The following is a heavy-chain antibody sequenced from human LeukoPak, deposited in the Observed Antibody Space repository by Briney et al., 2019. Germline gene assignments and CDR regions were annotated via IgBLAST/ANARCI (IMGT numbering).Heavy chain of an antibody. CDR2: ISSSGSTI. CDR1: GFTFSSYS. V-gene: IGHV3-48*04. D-gene: IGHD5-24*01. Sequence: GGSLRLSCAASGFTFSSYSMNWVRQAPGKGLEWVSYISSSGSTIYYADSVKGRFTISRDNAKNSLYLQMNSLRAEDTAVYYCAGDRADGYSEFYFDYWGQGTLVTVSS. CDR3: AGDRADGYSEFYFDY. J-gene: IGHJ4*02.